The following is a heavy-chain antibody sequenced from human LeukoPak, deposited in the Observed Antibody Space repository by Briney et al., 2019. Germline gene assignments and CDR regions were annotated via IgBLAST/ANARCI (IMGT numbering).Heavy chain of an antibody. V-gene: IGHV3-23*01. D-gene: IGHD3-3*01. CDR1: GFTFSSYW. Sequence: GGSLRLSCAASGFTFSSYWMHWVRQAPGKGLEWVSAISGSGGSTYYADSVKGRFTISRDNSKNTLYLQMNSLRAEDTAVYYCAKIPRSTIFGVVIKGGNWFDPWGQGTLVTVSS. CDR2: ISGSGGST. J-gene: IGHJ5*02. CDR3: AKIPRSTIFGVVIKGGNWFDP.